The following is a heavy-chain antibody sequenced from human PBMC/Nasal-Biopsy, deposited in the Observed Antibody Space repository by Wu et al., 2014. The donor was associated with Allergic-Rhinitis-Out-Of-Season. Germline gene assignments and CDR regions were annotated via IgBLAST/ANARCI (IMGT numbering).Heavy chain of an antibody. D-gene: IGHD2-15*01. CDR1: GGSISSTSYY. CDR3: ARRFCSNSGCYNSDYFDS. V-gene: IGHV4-39*07. J-gene: IGHJ4*02. CDR2: INHSGNA. Sequence: TLSLTCTVSGGSISSTSYYWGWIRQSPGKGLEWIGEINHSGNANYNPSLKSRVTISVDTSKNQFSLNLSSVTAADTAVYYCARRFCSNSGCYNSDYFDSWGQGTLVTVSS.